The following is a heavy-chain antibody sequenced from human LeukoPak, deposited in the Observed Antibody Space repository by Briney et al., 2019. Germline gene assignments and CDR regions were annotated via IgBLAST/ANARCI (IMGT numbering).Heavy chain of an antibody. V-gene: IGHV1-58*01. CDR1: GFTFTSSA. CDR3: AADIAVAGTGY. J-gene: IGHJ4*02. D-gene: IGHD6-19*01. Sequence: SVKVSCKASGFTFTSSAVQWVRQARGQRLEWIGWIVVGSGNTNYAQKFQERVTITRDMSTSAAYMELSSLRSEDTAVYYCAADIAVAGTGYWGQGTLVTVSS. CDR2: IVVGSGNT.